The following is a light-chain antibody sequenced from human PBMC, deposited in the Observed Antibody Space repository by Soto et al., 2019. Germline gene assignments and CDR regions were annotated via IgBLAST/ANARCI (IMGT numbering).Light chain of an antibody. CDR2: KAS. Sequence: DIQMTQSPSTLSASVGDRVTITWRASQSVSNWLAWYQQKPGKAPKLLIYKASTLETGVPSRFSGSGSGTQFTLTISSLQPGDFATYYCQQYNAYSITFGEGTRLDIK. CDR1: QSVSNW. CDR3: QQYNAYSIT. J-gene: IGKJ5*01. V-gene: IGKV1-5*03.